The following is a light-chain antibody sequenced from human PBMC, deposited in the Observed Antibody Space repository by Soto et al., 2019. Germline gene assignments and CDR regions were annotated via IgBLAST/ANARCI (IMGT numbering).Light chain of an antibody. CDR3: QQYGSSGT. J-gene: IGKJ1*01. CDR1: QSVSNNY. V-gene: IGKV3-20*01. Sequence: EMVLTQSPGTLSLSPGERATLSCRASQSVSNNYLAGYQQKPGKAPRLLIYGASNRATGVPERFSGSGSGTDFTLTISRLEPEDFAVYYCQQYGSSGTFGQGTKVEIK. CDR2: GAS.